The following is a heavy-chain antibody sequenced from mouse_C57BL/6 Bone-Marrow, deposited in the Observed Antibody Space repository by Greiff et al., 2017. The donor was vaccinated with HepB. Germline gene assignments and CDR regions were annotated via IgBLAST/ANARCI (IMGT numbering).Heavy chain of an antibody. V-gene: IGHV1-61*01. D-gene: IGHD1-1*01. CDR2: IYPSDSET. CDR1: GYTFTSYW. J-gene: IGHJ1*03. CDR3: ARSHYGSSYWYFDV. Sequence: QQSCKASGYTFTSYWMDWVKQRPGQGLEWIGNIYPSDSETHYNQKFKDKATLTVDKSSSTAYMQLSSLTSEDSAVYYCARSHYGSSYWYFDVWGTGTTVTVAS.